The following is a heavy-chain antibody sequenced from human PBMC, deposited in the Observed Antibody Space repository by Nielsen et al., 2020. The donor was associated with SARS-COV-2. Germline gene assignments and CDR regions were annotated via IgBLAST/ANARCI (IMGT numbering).Heavy chain of an antibody. J-gene: IGHJ4*02. CDR2: ISYDGSNK. Sequence: GGSLRLSCAASGFTFSSYAMHWVRQAPGKGLEWVAVISYDGSNKYYADSVKGRFTISRDNSKNTLYLQMNSLRAEDTAVYYCAKLSGVDTAMDFDYWGQGTLVTVS. CDR3: AKLSGVDTAMDFDY. CDR1: GFTFSSYA. D-gene: IGHD5-18*01. V-gene: IGHV3-30*04.